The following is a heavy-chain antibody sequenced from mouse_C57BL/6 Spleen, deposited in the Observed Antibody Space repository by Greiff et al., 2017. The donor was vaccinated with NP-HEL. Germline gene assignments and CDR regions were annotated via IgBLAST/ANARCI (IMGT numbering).Heavy chain of an antibody. CDR1: GYTFTDYY. J-gene: IGHJ3*01. CDR2: INPYNGGT. D-gene: IGHD2-4*01. CDR3: ARRGVYDYERVWFAY. V-gene: IGHV1-19*01. Sequence: EVKLMESGPVLVKPGASVKMSCKASGYTFTDYYMNWVKQSHGKSLEWIGVINPYNGGTSYNQKFKGKATLTVDKSSSTAYMELNSLTSEDSAVYYCARRGVYDYERVWFAYWGQGTLVTVSA.